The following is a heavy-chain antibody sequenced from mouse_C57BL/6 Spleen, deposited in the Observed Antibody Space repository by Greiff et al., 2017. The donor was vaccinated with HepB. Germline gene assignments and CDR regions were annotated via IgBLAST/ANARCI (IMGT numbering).Heavy chain of an antibody. CDR1: GYSITSGYY. CDR3: AREGYYGSSSAY. J-gene: IGHJ3*01. CDR2: ISYDGSN. Sequence: EVQLQESGPGLVKPSQSLSLTCSVTGYSITSGYYWNWIRQFPGNKLEWMGYISYDGSNNYNPSLKNRISITRDTSKNQFFLKLNSVTTEDTATYYCAREGYYGSSSAYWGQGTLVTVSA. V-gene: IGHV3-6*01. D-gene: IGHD1-1*01.